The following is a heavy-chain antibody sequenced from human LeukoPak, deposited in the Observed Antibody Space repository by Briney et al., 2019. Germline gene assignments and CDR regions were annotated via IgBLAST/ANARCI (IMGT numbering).Heavy chain of an antibody. D-gene: IGHD2-21*01. CDR3: AREYSGIDY. J-gene: IGHJ4*02. Sequence: GGSLRLSCAASGFSFNSYNMNWVRQAPGKGLEWVSYISGSSSATDYADSVKGRFTISRDNAKNSLYLQMDSLRDDDTAVYYCAREYSGIDYWGQGTLVTVSS. V-gene: IGHV3-48*02. CDR2: ISGSSSAT. CDR1: GFSFNSYN.